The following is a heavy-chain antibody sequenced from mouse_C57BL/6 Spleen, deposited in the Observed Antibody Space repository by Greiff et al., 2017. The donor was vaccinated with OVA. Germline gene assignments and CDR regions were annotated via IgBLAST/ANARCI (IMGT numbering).Heavy chain of an antibody. V-gene: IGHV1-52*01. CDR1: GYTFTSYW. CDR3: ARWAYDGYYYFDY. D-gene: IGHD2-3*01. CDR2: IDPSDSET. J-gene: IGHJ2*01. Sequence: VQLQQPGAELVRPGSSVKLSCKASGYTFTSYWMHWVKQRPIQGLEWIGNIDPSDSETHSNQKFKDKATLTVDKSSSTAYMQLSSLTSEDSAVYYCARWAYDGYYYFDYWGQGTTLTVSS.